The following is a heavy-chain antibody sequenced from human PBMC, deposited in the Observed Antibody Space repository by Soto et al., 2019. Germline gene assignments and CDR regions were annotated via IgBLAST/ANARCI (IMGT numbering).Heavy chain of an antibody. CDR3: ERRPHCSGGICSYGLDN. J-gene: IGHJ4*02. V-gene: IGHV1-8*01. CDR2: MNPDSGHA. Sequence: QVQLVQSGAEVKKPGASVKVSCKASGYTFTNSDINWVRQAPGQGLEWMGWMNPDSGHAAYAQKFQGRVTLTKSPSTSTGYMEMRSRGSEDTAVYYWERRPHCSGGICSYGLDNWGQGTLVTVPS. CDR1: GYTFTNSD. D-gene: IGHD6-25*01.